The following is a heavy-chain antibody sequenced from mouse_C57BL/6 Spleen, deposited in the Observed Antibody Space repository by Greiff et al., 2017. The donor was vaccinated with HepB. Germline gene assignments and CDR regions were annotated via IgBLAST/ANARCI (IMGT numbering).Heavy chain of an antibody. CDR1: GYTFTGYW. D-gene: IGHD2-1*01. Sequence: QVQLQQSGAELMKPGASVKLSCKATGYTFTGYWIEWVKQRPGHGLEWIGEMLPGSGSTNYNEKFKGKATFTADTSSNPAYMQLSSLTTEDSAIYYCARRGMVTGPFAYWGQGTLVTVSA. J-gene: IGHJ3*01. CDR3: ARRGMVTGPFAY. V-gene: IGHV1-9*01. CDR2: MLPGSGST.